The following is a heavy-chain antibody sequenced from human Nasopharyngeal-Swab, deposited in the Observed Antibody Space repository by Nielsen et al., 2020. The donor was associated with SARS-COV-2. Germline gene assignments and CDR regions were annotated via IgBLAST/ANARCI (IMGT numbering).Heavy chain of an antibody. Sequence: GGSLRLSCAASGFNFDEYTMYWVRQAPGKGLEWVSLISWDGGGTDYADSVKGRFTISRDNSKNTLYLQMNSLRAEDTAVYYCARDGSYYDSSGYYYPYDAFDIWGQGTMVTVSS. D-gene: IGHD3-22*01. CDR2: ISWDGGGT. V-gene: IGHV3-43*01. J-gene: IGHJ3*02. CDR1: GFNFDEYT. CDR3: ARDGSYYDSSGYYYPYDAFDI.